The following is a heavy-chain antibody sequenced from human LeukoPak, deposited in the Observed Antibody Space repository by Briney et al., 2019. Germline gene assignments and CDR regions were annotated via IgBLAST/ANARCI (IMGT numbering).Heavy chain of an antibody. V-gene: IGHV1-2*02. CDR1: GYTFTGYY. CDR2: INPNSGGT. D-gene: IGHD6-13*01. J-gene: IGHJ6*03. Sequence: ASVKVSCKASGYTFTGYYMHWVRQAPGQGLEWMGWINPNSGGTNYAQKFQGRVTMTRDTSISTAYMELSRLRSDDTAVYYCARGRDSSSWYTWRRNYYYYYYMDVWGKGTTVTVSS. CDR3: ARGRDSSSWYTWRRNYYYYYYMDV.